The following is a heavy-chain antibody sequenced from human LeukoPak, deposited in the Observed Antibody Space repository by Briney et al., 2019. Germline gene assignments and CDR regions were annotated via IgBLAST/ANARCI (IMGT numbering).Heavy chain of an antibody. V-gene: IGHV1-69*01. J-gene: IGHJ5*02. CDR2: IIPIFGTA. Sequence: SVKVSCKASGGTFSSYAISWVRQAPGQGLEWMGGIIPIFGTANYAQKFQGRVTITADESTSTAYMELSSLRSEDTAVYYCAFPNYDILTGYYPASNWFDPWGQGTLVTVPS. CDR1: GGTFSSYA. D-gene: IGHD3-9*01. CDR3: AFPNYDILTGYYPASNWFDP.